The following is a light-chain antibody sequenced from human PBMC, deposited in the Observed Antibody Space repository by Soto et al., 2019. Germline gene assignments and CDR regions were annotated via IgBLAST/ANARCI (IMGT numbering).Light chain of an antibody. CDR3: QQYKTYLT. CDR1: ESIKTW. V-gene: IGKV1-5*03. CDR2: EAS. J-gene: IGKJ5*01. Sequence: DMQMTQSPSTLSASVGDRVSISCRASESIKTWLAWYQQKPGKAPALLIYEASTLEAGVPSRFSGYGYGTEFTLTISSLQRGDFATYYCQQYKTYLTFGQGTRLEIK.